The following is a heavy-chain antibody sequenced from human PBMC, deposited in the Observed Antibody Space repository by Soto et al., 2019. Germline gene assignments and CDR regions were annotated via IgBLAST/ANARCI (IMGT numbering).Heavy chain of an antibody. V-gene: IGHV3-74*01. D-gene: IGHD3-16*02. CDR1: GFTFSSYW. CDR2: INSDGSIT. J-gene: IGHJ4*02. CDR3: VRYPRSVGGSYRPDY. Sequence: GVSLRLSCAASGFTFSSYWMHWVRQVPEKGLVWVSRINSDGSITNYADAVKGRFTISRDNVKNTLYLQMNSLRAEDTAVYYCVRYPRSVGGSYRPDYWGQGTLVTVSS.